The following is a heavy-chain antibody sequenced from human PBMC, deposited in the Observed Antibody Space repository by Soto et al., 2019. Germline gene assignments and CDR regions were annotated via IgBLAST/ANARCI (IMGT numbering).Heavy chain of an antibody. Sequence: QVQLVQSGAEVKKPGASVKVSCKTSGYTFTNYYMHWVRQAPGQGLEWMGIIKCSGGRTTYAQRFQGRVTITSDRSTSTVYMEVSSLRSEDTAVYYCARGGDIVLVIAPLDHWGQGTLVTVSS. CDR2: IKCSGGRT. D-gene: IGHD2-21*01. CDR3: ARGGDIVLVIAPLDH. J-gene: IGHJ5*02. CDR1: GYTFTNYY. V-gene: IGHV1-46*03.